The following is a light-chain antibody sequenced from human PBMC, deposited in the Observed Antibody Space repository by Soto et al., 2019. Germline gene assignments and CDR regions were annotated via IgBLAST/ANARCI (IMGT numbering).Light chain of an antibody. CDR3: MQGTHWPPYT. CDR2: KAS. Sequence: DVVMTQSPLSLPVTVGQPASISCRSSQSLVYSDGNSYLSWFQQRPGQSPRRLIYKASNRDSGVPDRFSGSGSGTDFTLKISRVEAEDVGVYYCMQGTHWPPYTFGQGTKLEIK. CDR1: QSLVYSDGNSY. J-gene: IGKJ2*01. V-gene: IGKV2-30*01.